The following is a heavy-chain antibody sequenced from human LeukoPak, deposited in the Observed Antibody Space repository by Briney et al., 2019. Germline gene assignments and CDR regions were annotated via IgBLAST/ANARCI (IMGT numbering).Heavy chain of an antibody. V-gene: IGHV3-74*01. J-gene: IGHJ4*02. D-gene: IGHD2/OR15-2a*01. CDR3: VSFYETY. CDR1: GNYW. CDR2: INSDGSWT. Sequence: GGSQRLSCAASGNYWMHWVRQAPGKGLVWVSHINSDGSWTSYADSVKGRFTISKDNAKNTVYLQMSSLRAEDTAVYYCVSFYETYWGRGTLVTVSS.